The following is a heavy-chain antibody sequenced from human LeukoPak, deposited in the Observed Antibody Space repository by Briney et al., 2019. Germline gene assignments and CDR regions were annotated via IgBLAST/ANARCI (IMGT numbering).Heavy chain of an antibody. CDR3: ARDRKPYLEALRRGDYFDY. Sequence: PGGSLRLSCAASGFTFSSYSMNWVRQAPGKGLEWVASTGGSSSYKHYADSVRGRFTISRDNAKNSLFLQMNSLRSEDTAVYYCARDRKPYLEALRRGDYFDYWGQGTLVTVSS. CDR2: TGGSSSYK. D-gene: IGHD3-16*01. CDR1: GFTFSSYS. V-gene: IGHV3-21*04. J-gene: IGHJ4*02.